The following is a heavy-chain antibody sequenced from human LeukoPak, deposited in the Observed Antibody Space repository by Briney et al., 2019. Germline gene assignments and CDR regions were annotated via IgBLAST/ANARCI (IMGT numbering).Heavy chain of an antibody. V-gene: IGHV3-33*01. J-gene: IGHJ4*02. Sequence: PGRSLRLSCAASGFTFSSYGMHWVRQAPGKGLEWVAVIWYDGSNKYYADSVKGRFTISRDNSKNPLYLQMNSLRAEDTAVYYCARAYYDILTGYYRGGFDYWGQGTLVTVSS. D-gene: IGHD3-9*01. CDR3: ARAYYDILTGYYRGGFDY. CDR1: GFTFSSYG. CDR2: IWYDGSNK.